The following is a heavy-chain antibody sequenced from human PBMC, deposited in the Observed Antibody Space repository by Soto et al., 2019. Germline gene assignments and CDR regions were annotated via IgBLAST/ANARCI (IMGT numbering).Heavy chain of an antibody. D-gene: IGHD3-16*01. CDR1: GYTFTSYY. V-gene: IGHV1-46*01. CDR3: ARPGDGDAQGYYYYGMDV. J-gene: IGHJ6*02. Sequence: GASVKISCKASGYTFTSYYMHWVRQAPGQGLEWMGIINPSGGSTSYAQKFQGRVTMTRDTSTSTVYMELSSLRSEDTAVYYCARPGDGDAQGYYYYGMDVWGQGTTVTVSS. CDR2: INPSGGST.